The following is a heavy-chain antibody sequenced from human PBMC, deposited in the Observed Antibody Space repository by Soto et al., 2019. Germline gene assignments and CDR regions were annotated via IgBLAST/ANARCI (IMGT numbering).Heavy chain of an antibody. CDR1: GFTFSRYG. D-gene: IGHD2-2*01. CDR2: ISSSTSYV. CDR3: ARDPSEGRVGNWFES. Sequence: GGSLRLSCAASGFTFSRYGMNWLRQAPGKGLEWVASISSSTSYVYYADSVKGRFSTSRDNAKSILYLEMYALRTEDTAVYYCARDPSEGRVGNWFESWGQGTLVTVSS. V-gene: IGHV3-21*01. J-gene: IGHJ5*01.